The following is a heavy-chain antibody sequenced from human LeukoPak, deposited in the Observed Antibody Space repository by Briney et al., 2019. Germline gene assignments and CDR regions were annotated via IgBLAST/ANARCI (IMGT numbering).Heavy chain of an antibody. D-gene: IGHD6-13*01. CDR1: GDSVSNNSAA. CDR3: ARGRSWGESGFDY. Sequence: SQTLSLTCAISGDSVSNNSAAWNWIRQSPSRGLEWLRRTYYRSKWYNDYAVSVTSRITISPDTSKNQFSLQLKSVTPEDTAVYYCARGRSWGESGFDYWGQGTLVTVSS. CDR2: TYYRSKWYN. J-gene: IGHJ4*02. V-gene: IGHV6-1*01.